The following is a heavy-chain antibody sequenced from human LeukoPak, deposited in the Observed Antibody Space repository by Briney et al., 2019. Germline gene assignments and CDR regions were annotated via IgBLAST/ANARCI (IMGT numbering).Heavy chain of an antibody. D-gene: IGHD3-22*01. J-gene: IGHJ4*02. CDR2: IHHSGST. V-gene: IGHV4-38-2*02. CDR3: ARDSSGYTYYFDY. CDR1: GYSISYGYH. Sequence: PSETLSLTCNVSGYSISYGYHWGWIRQPPGKGLEWIGTIHHSGSTYYNPSLKGRVNISVDTSKNQFSLNLSSVTAADTAVYYCARDSSGYTYYFDYWGQGTLATVSS.